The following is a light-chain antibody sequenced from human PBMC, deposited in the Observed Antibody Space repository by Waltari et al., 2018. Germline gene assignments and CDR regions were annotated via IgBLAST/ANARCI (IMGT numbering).Light chain of an antibody. CDR2: MND. J-gene: IGLJ3*02. Sequence: QSVLTQPPSASATPGQGVIIPCSGSSSNIGNNVVNWYQQLPGKAPKLLIYMNDQRPSGVPARFSGSKSGTSASLAINGLQSEDEADYYCAAWDDSLRGHWVFGGGTKVTVL. CDR3: AAWDDSLRGHWV. V-gene: IGLV1-44*01. CDR1: SSNIGNNV.